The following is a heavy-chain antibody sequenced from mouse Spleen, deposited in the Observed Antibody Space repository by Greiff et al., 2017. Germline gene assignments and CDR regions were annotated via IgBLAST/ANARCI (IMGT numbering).Heavy chain of an antibody. J-gene: IGHJ2*01. CDR3: ARGGHYYGSVDY. CDR2: IDPSDSYT. V-gene: IGHV1-50*01. Sequence: QVQLQQPGAELVKPGASVKLSCKASGYTFTSYWMQWVKQRPGKGLEWIGEIDPSDSYTNYNQKFKGKATLTVDKSSSTAYMQLSSLTSEDSAVYYCARGGHYYGSVDYWGQGTTLTVSS. D-gene: IGHD1-1*01. CDR1: GYTFTSYW.